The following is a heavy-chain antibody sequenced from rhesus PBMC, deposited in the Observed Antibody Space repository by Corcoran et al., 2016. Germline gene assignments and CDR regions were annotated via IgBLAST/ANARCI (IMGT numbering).Heavy chain of an antibody. CDR3: ARLYGNYWYFDL. CDR1: GGSISSSY. J-gene: IGHJ2*01. Sequence: QLQLQESGPGLVKPSETLSVTCAVSGGSISSSYWSWIRQAPGKWLEWIVYIYGSGSSTNYNPSLKSRVTLSVDTSKNQLSLKLSSVTTADTAVYYCARLYGNYWYFDLWGPGTPITISS. V-gene: IGHV4-169*01. CDR2: IYGSGSST. D-gene: IGHD4-35*01.